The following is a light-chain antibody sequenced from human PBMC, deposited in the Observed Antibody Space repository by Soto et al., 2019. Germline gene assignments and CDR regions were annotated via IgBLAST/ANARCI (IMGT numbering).Light chain of an antibody. CDR1: ESISSW. V-gene: IGKV1-5*03. J-gene: IGKJ4*01. Sequence: DIPMTQSPSTLSASVGDRVTITCRASESISSWLAWYQQKPGKAPKLLIYEASSLESGVPSWFSGSGSGTEFTLTISSLQPDDFATYSCQQYEAYPLTFGGGTKVEIK. CDR2: EAS. CDR3: QQYEAYPLT.